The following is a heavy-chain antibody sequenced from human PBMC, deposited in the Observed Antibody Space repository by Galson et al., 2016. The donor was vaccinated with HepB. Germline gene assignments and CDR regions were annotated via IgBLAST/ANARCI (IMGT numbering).Heavy chain of an antibody. CDR2: ISGSGGST. D-gene: IGHD6-19*01. CDR1: GFTFSSCP. V-gene: IGHV3-23*01. CDR3: AKRLRSSGSGGSNDAFDV. J-gene: IGHJ3*01. Sequence: SLRLSCAASGFTFSSCPMSWVRQAPGKGLEWVSSISGSGGSTNYADSVKGRFTISRDNSKNTLYLQMNSLRAEDTALYYCAKRLRSSGSGGSNDAFDVWGQGTMVTVSS.